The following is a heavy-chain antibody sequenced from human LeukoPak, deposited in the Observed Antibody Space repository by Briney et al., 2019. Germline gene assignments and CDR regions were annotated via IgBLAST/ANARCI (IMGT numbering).Heavy chain of an antibody. V-gene: IGHV3-21*01. CDR2: ISSSSYI. Sequence: GGSLRLSCAASGFTFSSYSMNWVRQAPGKGLEWVSSISSSSYIYYADSVKGRFTISRDNAKNSLYLQMNSLRAEDTAVYYCARDSGGSYWRHYFDYWGQGTLVTVSS. D-gene: IGHD1-26*01. J-gene: IGHJ4*02. CDR1: GFTFSSYS. CDR3: ARDSGGSYWRHYFDY.